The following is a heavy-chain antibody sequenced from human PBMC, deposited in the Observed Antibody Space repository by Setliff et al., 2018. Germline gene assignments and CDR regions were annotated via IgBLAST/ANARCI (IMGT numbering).Heavy chain of an antibody. CDR2: IYSSGST. J-gene: IGHJ5*02. V-gene: IGHV4-59*01. Sequence: PSETLSLTCTVSGDSIINYYWSWIRQPPVKGLEWIGNIYSSGSTNYNPSLKSRVTISVDTSKNQFSLKLSSATAADTAVYFCAAVGIDAGGGWFDPWGHGIPVTVSS. CDR3: AAVGIDAGGGWFDP. CDR1: GDSIINYY. D-gene: IGHD1-26*01.